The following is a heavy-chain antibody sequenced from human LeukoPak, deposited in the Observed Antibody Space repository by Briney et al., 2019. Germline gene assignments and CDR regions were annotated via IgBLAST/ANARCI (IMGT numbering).Heavy chain of an antibody. Sequence: GGSLRLSCAASEFTFSHYAMNWVRQARGKGLQWVSTISGSGGMTHYPDSVKGRFTISRDNSKNTVELQMSRLSVDVTAVYNCVRGERQLVPGAVGIWGQGTMVTVSA. V-gene: IGHV3-23*01. CDR1: EFTFSHYA. CDR2: ISGSGGMT. CDR3: VRGERQLVPGAVGI. D-gene: IGHD6-13*01. J-gene: IGHJ3*02.